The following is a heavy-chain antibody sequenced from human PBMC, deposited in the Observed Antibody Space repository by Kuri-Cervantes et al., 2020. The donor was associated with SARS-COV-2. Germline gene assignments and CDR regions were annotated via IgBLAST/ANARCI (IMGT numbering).Heavy chain of an antibody. D-gene: IGHD1-14*01. CDR3: AKNPFPEVGNTGWAFDI. Sequence: ASVKVSCKASGYTFTSYYMHWVRQAPGQGLEWMGIINPSGGSTSYAQKFQGRVTMTRDTSKNQFSLNLRSVTAADTAVYFCAKNPFPEVGNTGWAFDIWGQGTVVTVSS. CDR2: INPSGGST. CDR1: GYTFTSYY. J-gene: IGHJ3*02. V-gene: IGHV1-46*01.